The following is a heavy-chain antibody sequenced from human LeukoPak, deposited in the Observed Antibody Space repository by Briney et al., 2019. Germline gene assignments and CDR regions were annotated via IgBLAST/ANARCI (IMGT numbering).Heavy chain of an antibody. J-gene: IGHJ3*02. Sequence: PSETLSLTCTVSGGSISSYYWSWIRQPPGKGLERIGYIYYSGSTNYNPSLKSRVTISVDTSKNQFSLKLSSVTAADTAVYYCAGYCGSTSCYLSAFDIWGQGTMVTVSS. CDR2: IYYSGST. CDR1: GGSISSYY. V-gene: IGHV4-59*08. D-gene: IGHD2-2*01. CDR3: AGYCGSTSCYLSAFDI.